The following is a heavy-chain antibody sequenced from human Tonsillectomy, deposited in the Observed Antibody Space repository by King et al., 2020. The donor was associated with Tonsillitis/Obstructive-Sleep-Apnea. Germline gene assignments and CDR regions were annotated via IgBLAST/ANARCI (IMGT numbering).Heavy chain of an antibody. CDR2: INPSSVNT. CDR3: ARRAATGTLDY. V-gene: IGHV1-46*01. Sequence: QLVQSGAEVKKPGASVRVSCKASGYTFSNYYVHWVRQAPGQGLEWMGLINPSSVNTNYAPRFQGRVSMTSDTSTDTVYLDLSRLAFEDTAVYYCARRAATGTLDYWGQGPLVTVPS. CDR1: GYTFSNYY. D-gene: IGHD3-9*01. J-gene: IGHJ4*02.